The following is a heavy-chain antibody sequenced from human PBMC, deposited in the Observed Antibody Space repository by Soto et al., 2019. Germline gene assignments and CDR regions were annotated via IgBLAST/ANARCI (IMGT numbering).Heavy chain of an antibody. V-gene: IGHV4-59*01. Sequence: ASETLSLTCTVSGGSISSYYWSWIRQPPGKGLEWIGYIYYSGSTNYNPSLKSRVTISVDTSKNQFSLKLSSVTAADTAVYYCARDRSYGSGSYYKYGMDVWGQGTTVTVSS. D-gene: IGHD3-10*01. J-gene: IGHJ6*02. CDR3: ARDRSYGSGSYYKYGMDV. CDR1: GGSISSYY. CDR2: IYYSGST.